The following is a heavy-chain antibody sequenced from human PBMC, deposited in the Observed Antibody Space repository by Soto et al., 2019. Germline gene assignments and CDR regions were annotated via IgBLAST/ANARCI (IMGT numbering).Heavy chain of an antibody. CDR2: IKGDGIST. CDR3: ARGAMGNYYNDY. J-gene: IGHJ4*02. V-gene: IGHV3-74*01. Sequence: EVQLVESGGGLVQSGGSLRLSCAASGFTFSSYWMHWVRQAPGKGLVWVSRIKGDGISTNYADSVKGRFTISRDNAKDTVCLQMNGLSADDTAVYYCARGAMGNYYNDYRGQRTLVTVSS. D-gene: IGHD3-10*01. CDR1: GFTFSSYW.